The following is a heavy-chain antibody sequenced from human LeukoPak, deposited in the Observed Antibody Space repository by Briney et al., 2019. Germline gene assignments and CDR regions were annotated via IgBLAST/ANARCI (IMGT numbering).Heavy chain of an antibody. V-gene: IGHV4-30-2*01. CDR2: IYNDGST. CDR3: ARGIGSRYFDY. J-gene: IGHJ4*02. CDR1: GGSISSGGYS. Sequence: PSETLSLTCAVSGGSISSGGYSWSWIRQPPGKGLEWIGYIYNDGSTYYNPSLKSRVTISVDRSKSQFSLKLSSVTAADTAVYYCARGIGSRYFDYWGQGTLVTVSS.